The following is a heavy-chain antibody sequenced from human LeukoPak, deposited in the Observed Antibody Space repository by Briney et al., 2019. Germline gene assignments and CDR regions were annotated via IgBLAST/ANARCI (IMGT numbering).Heavy chain of an antibody. V-gene: IGHV3-7*03. CDR3: ARLRGNYFPDF. CDR1: GFTFKSQL. J-gene: IGHJ4*02. Sequence: GGSLRLSCAASGFTFKSQLMSWVRQAPGKGLEWVACIKADGSEEYYVGSVRGRFTISRVNAKNSLYLQMNSLTVEDTAVYYCARLRGNYFPDFWGQGTLVTVSS. D-gene: IGHD3-10*01. CDR2: IKADGSEE.